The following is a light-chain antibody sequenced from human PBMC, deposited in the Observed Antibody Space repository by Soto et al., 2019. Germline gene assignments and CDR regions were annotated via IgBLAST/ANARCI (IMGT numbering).Light chain of an antibody. CDR3: QQTLSTPIT. Sequence: DIQMIQSPSSQSAFVGDSVTITCRASQSIGKNLNWYQQTPGRAPKLLISGASTLRTGVPATFRGSGSGTDFTLSIDNLQPQDFATYYCQQTLSTPITFGQGTRLEIK. CDR2: GAS. CDR1: QSIGKN. J-gene: IGKJ5*01. V-gene: IGKV1-39*01.